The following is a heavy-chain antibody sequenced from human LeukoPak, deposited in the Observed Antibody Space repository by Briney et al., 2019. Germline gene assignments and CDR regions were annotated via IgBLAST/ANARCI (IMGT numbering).Heavy chain of an antibody. V-gene: IGHV4-59*08. Sequence: PLETPSLTCTVSGGSISSYYWSWIRQPPGKGLEWIGYIYYSGSTNYNPSLKSRVTISVDTSKNQFSLKLSSVTAADTAVYYCERLSSDYGGNSIHFDSWGQGAVVSVS. J-gene: IGHJ4*02. CDR2: IYYSGST. CDR1: GGSISSYY. D-gene: IGHD4-23*01. CDR3: ERLSSDYGGNSIHFDS.